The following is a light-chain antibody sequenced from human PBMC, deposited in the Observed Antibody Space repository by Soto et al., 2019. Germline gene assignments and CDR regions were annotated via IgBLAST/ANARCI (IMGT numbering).Light chain of an antibody. CDR1: QSISSW. Sequence: DIQMTQSPSTLSASVGDRVTITCRASQSISSWLAWYQQKPGKAPKLLIYDASNLESGVPSRFSGSGSGTEFTLTINSLQLDDFATYYCQLYDSYFATFGQGTKVDIK. V-gene: IGKV1-5*01. CDR3: QLYDSYFAT. CDR2: DAS. J-gene: IGKJ1*01.